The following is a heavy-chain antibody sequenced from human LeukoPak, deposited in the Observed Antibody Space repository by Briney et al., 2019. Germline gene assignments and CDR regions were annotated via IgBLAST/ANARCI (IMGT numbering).Heavy chain of an antibody. CDR2: IIPIFGTA. CDR1: GGTFSSYA. Sequence: ASVKVSCKASGGTFSSYAISWVRQAPGQGLEWMGGIIPIFGTANYAQKFQGRVTITTDESTSTAYMELSSLRSEDTAVYYCAREVCCSSTSCCSDYWGQGTLVTVSS. J-gene: IGHJ4*02. D-gene: IGHD2-2*01. V-gene: IGHV1-69*05. CDR3: AREVCCSSTSCCSDY.